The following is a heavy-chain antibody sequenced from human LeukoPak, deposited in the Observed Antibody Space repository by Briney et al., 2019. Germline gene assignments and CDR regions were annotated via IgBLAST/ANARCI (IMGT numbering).Heavy chain of an antibody. V-gene: IGHV3-9*01. CDR1: GFMFHDYV. D-gene: IGHD3-22*01. CDR3: TRSPSFTLGGGYLDS. J-gene: IGHJ5*01. Sequence: GGSLRLSCVGSGFMFHDYVMHWVRQAPGKGPEWVSGPSWNSDLIGYADSVKGRFTISRDNDRNTVHLQMNSLTVEDTAFYYCTRSPSFTLGGGYLDSWGQGSLVTVSS. CDR2: PSWNSDLI.